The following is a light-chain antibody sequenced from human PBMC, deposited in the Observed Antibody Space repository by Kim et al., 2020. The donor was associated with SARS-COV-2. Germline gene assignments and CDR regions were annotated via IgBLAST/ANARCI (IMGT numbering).Light chain of an antibody. CDR3: KQYNSYPYT. V-gene: IGKV1-5*01. CDR2: DAS. Sequence: SASLGDRVTVTGRASKSISSWLAWYQQKPGKAPKLLIYDASSLESGVPSRFSGSGSGTEFTLTVSSLQPDDFATYYCKQYNSYPYTFGQGTKLEI. J-gene: IGKJ2*01. CDR1: KSISSW.